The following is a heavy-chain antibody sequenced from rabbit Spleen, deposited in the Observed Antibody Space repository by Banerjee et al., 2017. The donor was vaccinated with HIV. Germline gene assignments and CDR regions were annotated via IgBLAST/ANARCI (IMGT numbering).Heavy chain of an antibody. J-gene: IGHJ4*01. CDR3: ARGDYFDL. V-gene: IGHV1S45*01. CDR2: IRTGDAST. Sequence: QQQLEESGGDLVKPGASLTLTCTASGFSFSSRYWMHWVRQAPGKGLEWIGRIRTGDASTWYATWAKGRFTISKTSSTTVTLQMTSLTAADTATYFCARGDYFDLWGPGTLVTVS. CDR1: GFSFSSRYW.